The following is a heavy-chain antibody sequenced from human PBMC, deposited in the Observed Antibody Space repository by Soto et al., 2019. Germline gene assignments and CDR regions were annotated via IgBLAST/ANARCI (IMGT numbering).Heavy chain of an antibody. CDR3: AKDASYYYYYGMDV. Sequence: PGGSLRLSCAASGFTFSSYGMHWVRQAPGKGLEWVAVISYDGSNKYYADSVKGRFTTSRDNSKNTLYLQMNSLRAEDTAVYYCAKDASYYYYYGMDVWGQGTTVTVSS. V-gene: IGHV3-30*18. CDR1: GFTFSSYG. CDR2: ISYDGSNK. J-gene: IGHJ6*02.